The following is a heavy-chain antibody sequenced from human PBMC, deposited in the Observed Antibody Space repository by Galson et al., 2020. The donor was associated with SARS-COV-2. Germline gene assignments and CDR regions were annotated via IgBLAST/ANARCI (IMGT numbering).Heavy chain of an antibody. D-gene: IGHD6-19*01. V-gene: IGHV3-30*18. CDR1: GFTFSSYG. CDR3: AEGGSSGWWFDY. CDR2: ISFDGNNK. Sequence: AGSLSLSCAASGFTFSSYGMHWVRQAPGTGLERVAVISFDGNNKYYADSVKSRFTISREKSKNTLYLQMHSMRGGDTAGYYCAEGGSSGWWFDYWGQGTLVTVSS. J-gene: IGHJ4*02.